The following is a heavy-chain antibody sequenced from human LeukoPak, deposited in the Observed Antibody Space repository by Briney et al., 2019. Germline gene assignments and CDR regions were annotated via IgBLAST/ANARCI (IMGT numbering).Heavy chain of an antibody. Sequence: GGSLRFSCAASGFTFSSYEMHWVRQAPGKGLEWVSHISSSGSNTHYTDSVKGRFTISRDNARNSLYMQMNSLRAEDTAVYYCASGYMYGGDFWGQGTLVTVSS. CDR3: ASGYMYGGDF. CDR2: ISSSGSNT. V-gene: IGHV3-48*03. D-gene: IGHD5-18*01. CDR1: GFTFSSYE. J-gene: IGHJ4*02.